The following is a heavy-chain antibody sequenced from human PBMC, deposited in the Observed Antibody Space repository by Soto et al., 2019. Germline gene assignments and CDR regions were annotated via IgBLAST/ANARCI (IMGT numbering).Heavy chain of an antibody. CDR2: IYYSGST. J-gene: IGHJ4*02. CDR3: ARAGIYSYGTAFDY. V-gene: IGHV4-30-4*01. D-gene: IGHD5-18*01. CDR1: GGSISSGDYY. Sequence: NPSETLSLTCTVSGGSISSGDYYWSWIRQPPGKGLEWIGYIYYSGSTYYNPSLKSRVTTSVDTSKNQFSLKLSSVTAADTAVYYCARAGIYSYGTAFDYWGQGTLVTVSS.